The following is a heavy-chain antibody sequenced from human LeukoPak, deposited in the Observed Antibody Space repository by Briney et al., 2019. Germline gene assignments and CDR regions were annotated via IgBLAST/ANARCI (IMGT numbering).Heavy chain of an antibody. V-gene: IGHV4-34*01. CDR3: ARGRVDFWSGYYYGY. J-gene: IGHJ4*02. CDR2: INHSGST. D-gene: IGHD3-3*01. Sequence: SETLSLTCAVYGGSFSGYYWSWIRQPPGKGLEWIGEINHSGSTNYNPSLKGRVTISVDTSKNQFSLKLSSVTAADTAVYYCARGRVDFWSGYYYGYWGQGTLVTVSS. CDR1: GGSFSGYY.